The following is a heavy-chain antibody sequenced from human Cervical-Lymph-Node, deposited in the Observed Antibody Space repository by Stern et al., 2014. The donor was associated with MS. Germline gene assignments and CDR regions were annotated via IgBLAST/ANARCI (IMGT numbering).Heavy chain of an antibody. V-gene: IGHV1-3*01. CDR3: ARGGGYYYGMDV. J-gene: IGHJ6*02. D-gene: IGHD2-15*01. Sequence: QVQLVQSGAEVRKPGASVMLSCKASGYTFTTYSIHLVRQAPGQRLEWMGWINGGNENTKYSQQFQGRVSITRDTSASTAYMDLRSVRSEDTAVYYCARGGGYYYGMDVWGQGTTVTVSS. CDR1: GYTFTTYS. CDR2: INGGNENT.